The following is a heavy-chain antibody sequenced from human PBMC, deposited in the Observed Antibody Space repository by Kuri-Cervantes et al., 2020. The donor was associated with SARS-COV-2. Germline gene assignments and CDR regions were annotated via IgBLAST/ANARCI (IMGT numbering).Heavy chain of an antibody. CDR2: INLSGGST. J-gene: IGHJ6*02. V-gene: IGHV1-46*01. CDR1: GYTFTNYY. CDR3: ARVVPAATNCMDV. D-gene: IGHD2-2*01. Sequence: AAVQVSFKASGYTFTNYYMHWLRQAHGQGLEWMGVINLSGGSTSYAQKFHARVTMSRHTYTSTVYMALSRLTSEDTAVYYCARVVPAATNCMDVWGQGTTVTVSS.